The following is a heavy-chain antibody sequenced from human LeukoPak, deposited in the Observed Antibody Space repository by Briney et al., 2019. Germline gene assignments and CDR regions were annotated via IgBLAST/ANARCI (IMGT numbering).Heavy chain of an antibody. CDR3: ARDPVIAVAGPGFDY. CDR2: INPSGGST. D-gene: IGHD6-19*01. V-gene: IGHV1-46*01. Sequence: ASVKVSCKASGYTFTSYYMHWVRQAPGQGLEWMGIINPSGGSTSYAQKFQGRVTMTRDTSTSTVYMELSSPRSEDTAVYYCARDPVIAVAGPGFDYWGQGTLVTVSS. CDR1: GYTFTSYY. J-gene: IGHJ4*02.